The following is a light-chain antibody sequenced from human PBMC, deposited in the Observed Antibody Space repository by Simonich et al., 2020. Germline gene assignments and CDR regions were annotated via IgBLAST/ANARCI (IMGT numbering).Light chain of an antibody. V-gene: IGKV1-39*01. CDR2: AAS. CDR1: QIISSY. CDR3: QQSYSTPFT. Sequence: DIQMTQSPSSLSASVGDRVTITCRASQIISSYLNWYQQKPGKAPKLLIYAASSLQSGVPSRFSGSGSGTDFTLTISSLQPEDCATYYCQQSYSTPFTFGPGTKVDIK. J-gene: IGKJ3*01.